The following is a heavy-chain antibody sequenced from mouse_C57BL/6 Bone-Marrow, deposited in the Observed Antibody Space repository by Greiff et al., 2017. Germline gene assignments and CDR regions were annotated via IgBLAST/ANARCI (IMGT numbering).Heavy chain of an antibody. J-gene: IGHJ4*01. D-gene: IGHD3-1*01. V-gene: IGHV1-54*01. CDR1: GYAFTNYL. CDR3: ARGGLPPAMDY. Sequence: VQLQQSGAELVRPGTSVKVSCKASGYAFTNYLIEWVKQRPGQGLEWIGVINPGSGGTNYNEKFKGKATLTADKSSSTAYMQLSSLTSEDSAVYFCARGGLPPAMDYWGQGTSVTVSS. CDR2: INPGSGGT.